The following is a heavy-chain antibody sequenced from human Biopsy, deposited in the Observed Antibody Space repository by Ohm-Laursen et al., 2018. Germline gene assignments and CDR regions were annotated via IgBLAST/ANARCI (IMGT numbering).Heavy chain of an antibody. CDR2: ISGSGTTI. CDR3: ARDGAGSYHDY. CDR1: GFTFSDYY. V-gene: IGHV3-11*01. Sequence: GSLRLSCTASGFTFSDYYMSWIRQAPGKGLEWLSYISGSGTTISYADSVKGRFTVSRDNAKNSLYLQMNSLTVEDTAVYYCARDGAGSYHDYWGQGTLVTVSS. J-gene: IGHJ4*02. D-gene: IGHD3-10*01.